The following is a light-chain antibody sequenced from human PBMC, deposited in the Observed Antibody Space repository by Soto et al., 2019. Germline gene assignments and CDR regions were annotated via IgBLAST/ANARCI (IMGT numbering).Light chain of an antibody. CDR1: ESISSHY. V-gene: IGKV3-20*01. J-gene: IGKJ3*01. Sequence: PGERATLSCRASESISSHYIAWYQHKPGQAPRLLIFGASTRATGIPDRFSGSWSGTDFTLTISRLEPEDFAMYYCQNFGDSPFTFGPGTTVDIK. CDR3: QNFGDSPFT. CDR2: GAS.